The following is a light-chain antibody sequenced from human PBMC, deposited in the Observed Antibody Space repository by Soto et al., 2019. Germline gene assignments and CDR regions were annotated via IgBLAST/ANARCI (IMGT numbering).Light chain of an antibody. CDR3: SSNTSSSTYV. V-gene: IGLV2-14*01. Sequence: QSVLTQPASVSGSPGQSITISCTGTSSDVGGSNYVSWYQQHPGKAPKLIISDVSYRPSGVSNRFSGSKSGNTASLTISGLQVEDEADYYCSSNTSSSTYVLGTGTKVPVL. CDR2: DVS. J-gene: IGLJ1*01. CDR1: SSDVGGSNY.